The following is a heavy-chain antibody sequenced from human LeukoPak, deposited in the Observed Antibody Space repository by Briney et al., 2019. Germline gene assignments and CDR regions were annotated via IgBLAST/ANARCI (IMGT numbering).Heavy chain of an antibody. CDR3: AREEMAYFDY. D-gene: IGHD5-24*01. CDR1: GGPISSGGYY. J-gene: IGHJ4*02. Sequence: PSQTLSLTCTVSGGPISSGGYYWSWIRQPPGKGLEWIGYIYHSGSTYYNPSLRSQVTISVDRSKNQFSLKLSSVTAADTAVYYCAREEMAYFDYWGQGTLVTVSS. CDR2: IYHSGST. V-gene: IGHV4-30-2*01.